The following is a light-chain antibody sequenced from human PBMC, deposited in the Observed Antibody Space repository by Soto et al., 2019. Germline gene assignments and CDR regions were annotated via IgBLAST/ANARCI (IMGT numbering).Light chain of an antibody. V-gene: IGKV3-20*01. CDR1: QSVSNSN. J-gene: IGKJ1*01. Sequence: DIVLTQSPGTLSLSPGERATLSCRASQSVSNSNLAWYQQQPGQAPRLLIYGASTRATGIPDRFSGSGSGTDLTLTISSLEPEDFAVYYCQQYGGSPRTFGQGTKVEIK. CDR3: QQYGGSPRT. CDR2: GAS.